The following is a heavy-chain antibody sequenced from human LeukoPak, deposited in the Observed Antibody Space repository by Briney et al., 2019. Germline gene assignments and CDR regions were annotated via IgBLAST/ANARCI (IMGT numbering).Heavy chain of an antibody. CDR2: INHSGST. J-gene: IGHJ4*02. CDR1: GGSFSGYY. Sequence: SETLSLTCAVYGGSFSGYYWSWIRQPPGKGLEWIGEINHSGSTNYNPSLKSRVTISVDTSKNQFSLKLSSVTAADTAVYYCAKDPSVDTAMVKVYYFDYWGQGTLVTVSS. D-gene: IGHD5-18*01. V-gene: IGHV4-34*01. CDR3: AKDPSVDTAMVKVYYFDY.